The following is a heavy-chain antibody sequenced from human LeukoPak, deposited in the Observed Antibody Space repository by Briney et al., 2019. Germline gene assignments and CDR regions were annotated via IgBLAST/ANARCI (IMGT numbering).Heavy chain of an antibody. D-gene: IGHD1-14*01. Sequence: GGSLRLSCAASGFTFSSYGMHWVRQAPGKGLEWVAVIWYDGSNKCYADSVKGRFTISRDNSKNTLYLQMNSLRAEDTAVYYCARVARTGNYFDYWGQGTLVTVSS. CDR3: ARVARTGNYFDY. V-gene: IGHV3-33*01. CDR2: IWYDGSNK. CDR1: GFTFSSYG. J-gene: IGHJ4*02.